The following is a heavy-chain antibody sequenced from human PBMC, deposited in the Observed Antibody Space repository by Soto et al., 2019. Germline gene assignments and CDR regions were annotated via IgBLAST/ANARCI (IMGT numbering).Heavy chain of an antibody. J-gene: IGHJ5*02. D-gene: IGHD2-8*02. CDR3: ASVTRYCTGGGCNPNWFDP. Sequence: SETLSLTCTVSGGSISSGDYYWSWIRQHPGKGLEWIGRIFYTGSTYYNPSLKSRITISVHTSKSQFSLKLTSVTAADTAVYYCASVTRYCTGGGCNPNWFDPWGQGTLVTVSS. CDR1: GGSISSGDYY. CDR2: IFYTGST. V-gene: IGHV4-30-4*01.